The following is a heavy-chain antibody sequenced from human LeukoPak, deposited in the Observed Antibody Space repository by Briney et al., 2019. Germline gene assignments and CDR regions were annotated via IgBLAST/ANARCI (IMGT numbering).Heavy chain of an antibody. Sequence: SVKVSCKASGYTFTGYYMHWVRQAPGQGLEWMGGIIPIFGTANYAQKFQGRVTITADESTSTAYMDLSSLRSEDTAVYYCARGSPKSYYYDSSGYYLDYWGQGTLVTVSS. V-gene: IGHV1-69*13. J-gene: IGHJ4*02. CDR3: ARGSPKSYYYDSSGYYLDY. CDR1: GYTFTGYY. D-gene: IGHD3-22*01. CDR2: IIPIFGTA.